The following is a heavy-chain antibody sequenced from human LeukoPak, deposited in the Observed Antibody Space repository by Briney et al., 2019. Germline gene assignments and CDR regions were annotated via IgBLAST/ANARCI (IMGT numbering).Heavy chain of an antibody. V-gene: IGHV3-66*03. CDR1: GFTLSTDH. J-gene: IGHJ4*02. Sequence: GGSLRLSCAASGFTLSTDHMSWVRQAPGKGLEWVAVSYSSGSRHYADSVKGRFTISRDNSKNTLYLQMNSLRAEDTAVYYCAKGPVRYFDWSIDYWGQGTLVTVSS. CDR3: AKGPVRYFDWSIDY. CDR2: SYSSGSR. D-gene: IGHD3-9*01.